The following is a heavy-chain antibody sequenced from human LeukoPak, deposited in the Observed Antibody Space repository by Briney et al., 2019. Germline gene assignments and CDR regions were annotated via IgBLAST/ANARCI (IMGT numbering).Heavy chain of an antibody. J-gene: IGHJ4*02. V-gene: IGHV5-51*01. CDR3: ARVSLDCSGGTCLDFDY. Sequence: GESLEISCKTSGYRFTNYWIGWVRQMPGKGLEWMGIVYPTYSDTRYSPSFQGQITISADESITTAYLQWSSLKASDTAMYYCARVSLDCSGGTCLDFDYWGQGTLVTVSS. CDR2: VYPTYSDT. D-gene: IGHD2-15*01. CDR1: GYRFTNYW.